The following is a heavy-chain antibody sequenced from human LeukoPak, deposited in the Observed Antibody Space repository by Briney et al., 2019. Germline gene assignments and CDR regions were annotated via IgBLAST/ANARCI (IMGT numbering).Heavy chain of an antibody. CDR1: GYAFTSYG. V-gene: IGHV1-18*01. J-gene: IGHJ4*02. D-gene: IGHD6-13*01. CDR3: ARDVPNSGYSSSRNLFDY. Sequence: ASVKVSCKASGYAFTSYGISWVRQAPGQGLEWMGWISAYNGNTNYAQKLQGRVTMTTDTSTSTAYMELRSLRSDDTAVYYCARDVPNSGYSSSRNLFDYWGQGTLVTVSS. CDR2: ISAYNGNT.